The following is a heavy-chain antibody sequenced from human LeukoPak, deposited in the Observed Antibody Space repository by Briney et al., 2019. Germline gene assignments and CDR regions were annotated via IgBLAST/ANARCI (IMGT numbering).Heavy chain of an antibody. J-gene: IGHJ5*02. Sequence: SETLSLTCIVSGYSISSNYYWGWIRPPPGKGLKWIGSISHRGSTYYNPSLKSRVTISVDTSKNQFSQNQFSLKLSSVTAADTAVYYCAREQKGHCSGGSCYLGVDPWGQGTLVTVSS. D-gene: IGHD2-15*01. CDR3: AREQKGHCSGGSCYLGVDP. CDR1: GYSISSNYY. V-gene: IGHV4-38-2*02. CDR2: ISHRGST.